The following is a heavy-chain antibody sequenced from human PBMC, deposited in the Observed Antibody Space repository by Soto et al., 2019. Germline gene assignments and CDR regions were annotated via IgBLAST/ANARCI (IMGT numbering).Heavy chain of an antibody. Sequence: PSETLSLTCTVSGGSISSYYWSWIRQPPGKGLKWIGYIYYSGSTNYNPSLNSRVTISVDTSKNQFSLKLSSVTAADTAVYYCARYNWGAMGAFDIWGQGTMVTVSS. CDR3: ARYNWGAMGAFDI. CDR1: GGSISSYY. D-gene: IGHD1-1*01. V-gene: IGHV4-59*01. J-gene: IGHJ3*02. CDR2: IYYSGST.